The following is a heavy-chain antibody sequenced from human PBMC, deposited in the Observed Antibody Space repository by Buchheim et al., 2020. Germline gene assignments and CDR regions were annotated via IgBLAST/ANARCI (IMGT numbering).Heavy chain of an antibody. CDR3: ARGLYYYDSSGPRTYYYYYGMDV. Sequence: QVQLQESGPGLVKPSQTLSLTCTVPGGFISSGGYYWSWIRQHPGKGLEWIGYIYYSGSTYYNPSLKSRVTISVDTSKHQFSLKLSSVTAADTAVYYCARGLYYYDSSGPRTYYYYYGMDVWGQGTT. D-gene: IGHD3-22*01. V-gene: IGHV4-31*03. CDR2: IYYSGST. CDR1: GGFISSGGYY. J-gene: IGHJ6*01.